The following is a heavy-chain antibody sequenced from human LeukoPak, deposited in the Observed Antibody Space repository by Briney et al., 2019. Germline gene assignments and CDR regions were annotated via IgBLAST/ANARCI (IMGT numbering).Heavy chain of an antibody. V-gene: IGHV3-23*01. D-gene: IGHD3-22*01. CDR3: ARGYSDSLRSPLDS. CDR1: GLTFNNYA. J-gene: IGHJ5*01. Sequence: GGSLRLSCAASGLTFNNYALTWIRQAPGKGLEWVSSISGRGGNTYYADSVKGRFTISRDDSKNTLFLQMNSLRAEDTAVYYCARGYSDSLRSPLDSWGQGTLVTVSS. CDR2: ISGRGGNT.